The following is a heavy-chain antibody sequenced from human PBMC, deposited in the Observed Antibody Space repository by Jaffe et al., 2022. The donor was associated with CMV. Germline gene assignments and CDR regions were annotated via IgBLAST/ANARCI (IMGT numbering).Heavy chain of an antibody. CDR3: ARHVRQQLPPDY. CDR2: IYYSGST. Sequence: QVQLQESGPGLVKPSETLSLTCTVSGGSISSYYWSWIRQPPGKGLEWIGYIYYSGSTNYNPSLKSRVTISVDTSKNQFSLKLSSVTAADTAVYYCARHVRQQLPPDYWGQGTLVTVSS. D-gene: IGHD6-13*01. J-gene: IGHJ4*02. CDR1: GGSISSYY. V-gene: IGHV4-59*08.